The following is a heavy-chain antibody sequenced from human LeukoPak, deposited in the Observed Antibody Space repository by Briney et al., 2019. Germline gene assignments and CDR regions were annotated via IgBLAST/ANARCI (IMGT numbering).Heavy chain of an antibody. V-gene: IGHV4-39*01. CDR1: GGSISSSSYY. J-gene: IGHJ4*02. Sequence: SSETLSLTCTVSGGSISSSSYYWGWIRQPPGKGLEWIGSIYYSGSNYYNPSLKSRVTISVDTSKNQFSLKLSSVTAADTAVYHCATGLGYYFDYWGQGTLVTVSS. CDR2: IYYSGSN. CDR3: ATGLGYYFDY. D-gene: IGHD3-16*01.